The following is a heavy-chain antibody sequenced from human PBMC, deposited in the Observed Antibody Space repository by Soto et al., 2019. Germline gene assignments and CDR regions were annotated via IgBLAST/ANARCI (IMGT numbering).Heavy chain of an antibody. Sequence: QVQLVESGGGVIQPGRSLRLSCAASGFSFSTYGMHWVRQAPGKGLEWVALIWYDGNNKCYVDSAKGRFTISRDNSKNTLFLEMSSLRAEDTAVSYCAREGQGVHGMEVWGQGTTVTVSS. V-gene: IGHV3-33*01. CDR1: GFSFSTYG. D-gene: IGHD1-1*01. CDR2: IWYDGNNK. J-gene: IGHJ6*02. CDR3: AREGQGVHGMEV.